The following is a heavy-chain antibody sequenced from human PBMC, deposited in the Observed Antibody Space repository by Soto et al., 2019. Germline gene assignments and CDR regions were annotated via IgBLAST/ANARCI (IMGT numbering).Heavy chain of an antibody. J-gene: IGHJ6*02. CDR2: IYYSGST. Sequence: PSETLSLTCTVSGGSISSGGYYWSWIRQHPGKGLEWIGYIYYSGSTYYNPSLKSRVTISVDTSKNQFSLKLSSVTAADTAVYYCARDTRGIAAAVNSYYYYYGMDVWGQGTTVTVSS. D-gene: IGHD6-13*01. CDR3: ARDTRGIAAAVNSYYYYYGMDV. CDR1: GGSISSGGYY. V-gene: IGHV4-31*03.